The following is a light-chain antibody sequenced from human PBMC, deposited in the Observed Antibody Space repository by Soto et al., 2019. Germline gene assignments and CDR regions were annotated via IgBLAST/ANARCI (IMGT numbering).Light chain of an antibody. V-gene: IGKV3-20*01. CDR1: QSVSSSY. J-gene: IGKJ3*01. Sequence: EIVLTQSPGTLSLSPGERATLSCRASQSVSSSYLAWYQQKHGQAPRLLIYSASSRDTDIPDRFSGSGSGTDFTLSISRLEPEDFAVYYCQQYGSAPPRFTFGPGTRVDIK. CDR3: QQYGSAPPRFT. CDR2: SAS.